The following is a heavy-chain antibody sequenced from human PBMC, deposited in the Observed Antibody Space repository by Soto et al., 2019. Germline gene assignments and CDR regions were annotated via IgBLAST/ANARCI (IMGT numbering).Heavy chain of an antibody. D-gene: IGHD3-10*01. CDR2: ISYDGNNK. V-gene: IGHV3-30-3*01. J-gene: IGHJ5*02. Sequence: QVQLVESGGGVVQPGRSLRLSCAASGFTFSNYAMHWVRQAPGKGLEWVAVISYDGNNKYNADSVKGRFTISRDNSKNPLDLQINSLRAEDTAVYSCATYGSGISWGQGTLVTVSS. CDR3: ATYGSGIS. CDR1: GFTFSNYA.